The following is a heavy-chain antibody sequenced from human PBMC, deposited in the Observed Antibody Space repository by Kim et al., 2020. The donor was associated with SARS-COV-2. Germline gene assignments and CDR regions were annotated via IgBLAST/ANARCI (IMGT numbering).Heavy chain of an antibody. CDR2: SNHSGGT. V-gene: IGHV4-34*01. CDR3: AGRQHLAHYYYYGMDV. J-gene: IGHJ6*02. D-gene: IGHD6-13*01. Sequence: SETLSLTCAVYGGSFSGYYWSWIRQPPGKGLEWIGESNHSGGTNYNPSLNSRLAISVDTSNNQLSLRLSSVTAADTAVYYCAGRQHLAHYYYYGMDVWGQGTTVTVSS. CDR1: GGSFSGYY.